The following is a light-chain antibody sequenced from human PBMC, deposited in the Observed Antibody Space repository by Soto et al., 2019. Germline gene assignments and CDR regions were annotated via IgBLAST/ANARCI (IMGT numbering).Light chain of an antibody. CDR1: QSVSSY. CDR2: DAS. J-gene: IGKJ5*01. CDR3: QQRSNWQA. Sequence: EIVLTQSPATLSLSPGERATLYCRASQSVSSYLAWYQQKPGQAPRLLIYDASNRATGIPARFSGSGSGTDFTLTINSLEPEDFAVYYCQQRSNWQAFGQGTRLEIK. V-gene: IGKV3-11*01.